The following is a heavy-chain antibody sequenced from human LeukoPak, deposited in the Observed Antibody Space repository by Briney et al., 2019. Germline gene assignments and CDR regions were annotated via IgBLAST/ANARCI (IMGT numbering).Heavy chain of an antibody. CDR1: GGSISSGNYY. CDR3: ARNIPARRQDY. D-gene: IGHD6-6*01. J-gene: IGHJ4*02. Sequence: SETLSLTCTVSGGSISSGNYYWSWIRQPAGKGLEWIGRIYTSGSTNYNPSLKSRVTISVDTSKNQFSLKLSSVTAADTAVYYCARNIPARRQDYWGQGTLVTVSS. CDR2: IYTSGST. V-gene: IGHV4-61*02.